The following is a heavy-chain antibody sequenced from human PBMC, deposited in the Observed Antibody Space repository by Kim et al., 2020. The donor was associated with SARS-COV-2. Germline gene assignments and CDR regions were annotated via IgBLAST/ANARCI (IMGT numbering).Heavy chain of an antibody. D-gene: IGHD3-10*01. CDR3: ARGQSNWSGGV. J-gene: IGHJ4*02. Sequence: AEPVQDRFTISRDNSNNTLYLEMSSLRAEDTAAYYCARGQSNWSGGVWGQGTLVTVSS. V-gene: IGHV3-23*01.